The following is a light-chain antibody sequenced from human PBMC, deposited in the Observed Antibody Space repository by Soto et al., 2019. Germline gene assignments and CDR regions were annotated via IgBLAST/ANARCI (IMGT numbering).Light chain of an antibody. J-gene: IGLJ3*02. CDR3: SSYTSTDGWV. Sequence: QSALTQPASVSGSPGQSITISCTGTSSDVGRYPNVSWYQQHPGNGPKLIIYDVSDRPSGVSNRFSGSKSDNTAALTISGLQTEDEADYYCSSYTSTDGWVFGGGTKLTVL. CDR1: SSDVGRYPN. V-gene: IGLV2-14*01. CDR2: DVS.